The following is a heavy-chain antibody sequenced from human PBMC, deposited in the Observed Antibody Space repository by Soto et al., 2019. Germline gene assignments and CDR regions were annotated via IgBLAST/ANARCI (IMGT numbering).Heavy chain of an antibody. Sequence: LRLSCAASGFAVSNTYMSWVRQAPGRGLEWVSFIYSDGTTCYADSVKGRFTISRDTSKNTLSLQMNSLRAEDTAVYYCARDCSGGSCYPALGAWGQGTLVTVSS. CDR2: IYSDGTT. J-gene: IGHJ5*02. V-gene: IGHV3-53*01. CDR3: ARDCSGGSCYPALGA. D-gene: IGHD2-15*01. CDR1: GFAVSNTY.